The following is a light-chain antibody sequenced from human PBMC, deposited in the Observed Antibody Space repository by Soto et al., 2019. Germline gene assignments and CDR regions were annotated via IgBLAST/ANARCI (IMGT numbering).Light chain of an antibody. CDR3: QEYSKWPLFT. J-gene: IGKJ3*01. V-gene: IGKV3-15*01. Sequence: EIVVTQSPGILSVSPGDRATLSCRASQSVGRNLAWYQQKPGQAPTLLIYAASTRAPGFPARFSGSGSGTDFTLTISSLQSEDFAVYYCQEYSKWPLFTFGPGTRVDIK. CDR2: AAS. CDR1: QSVGRN.